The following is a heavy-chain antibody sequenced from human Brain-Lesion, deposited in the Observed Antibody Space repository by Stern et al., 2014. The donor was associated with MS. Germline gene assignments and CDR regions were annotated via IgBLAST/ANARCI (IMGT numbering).Heavy chain of an antibody. CDR3: ATLSPGAGGNYYRHFDY. D-gene: IGHD1-26*01. J-gene: IGHJ4*02. CDR2: FDPEEGET. Sequence: QVQLVQSGAEVKKPGASVKVSCKVSGYTLTELSMHWVRQAPRKGLEWMGGFDPEEGETIHAQKVQGRVTMTEDTSTDTAYMELSSLRSEDTAVYYCATLSPGAGGNYYRHFDYWGQGTLVTVSS. CDR1: GYTLTELS. V-gene: IGHV1-24*01.